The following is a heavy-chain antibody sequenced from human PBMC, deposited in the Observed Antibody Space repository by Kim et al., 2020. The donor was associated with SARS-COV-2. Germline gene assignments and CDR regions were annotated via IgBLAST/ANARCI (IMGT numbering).Heavy chain of an antibody. D-gene: IGHD3-16*01. V-gene: IGHV3-23*01. CDR3: AKGGGVDV. J-gene: IGHJ6*02. CDR2: IGGGGGST. Sequence: GGSLRLSCAASGFTFSTSVMNWVRQAPGQGLEWVASIGGGGGSTYDADSVKGRLTISRDNSKNTLYLQVNSLRAEDTATYYCAKGGGVDVWGQGTTVTVSS. CDR1: GFTFSTSV.